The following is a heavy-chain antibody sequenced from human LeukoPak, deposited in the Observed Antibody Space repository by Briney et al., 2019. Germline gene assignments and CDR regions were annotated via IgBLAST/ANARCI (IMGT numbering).Heavy chain of an antibody. CDR2: INHSGST. CDR3: ARGRFLEWLGTIGYYYYYYGMDV. D-gene: IGHD3-3*01. CDR1: GGSISSGGYS. V-gene: IGHV4-34*01. Sequence: SETLSLTCAVSGGSISSGGYSWSWIRQPPGKGLEWIGEINHSGSTNYNPSLKSRVTISVDTSKNQFSLKLSSVTAADTAVYYCARGRFLEWLGTIGYYYYYYGMDVWGQGTTVTVSS. J-gene: IGHJ6*02.